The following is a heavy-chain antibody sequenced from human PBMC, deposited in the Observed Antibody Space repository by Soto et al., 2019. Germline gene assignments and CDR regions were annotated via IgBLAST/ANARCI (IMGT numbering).Heavy chain of an antibody. D-gene: IGHD2-8*01. CDR2: ISGSGGHT. Sequence: FRRLSCAASGLTFRTYAISWVRQAPGKGLEWVSTISGSGGHTYYADSVKGRFVVSRDNDKNTVYLHMSSLTGEDKAVYFCAKIEMGWFAHWGQGTQVSESS. CDR1: GLTFRTYA. J-gene: IGHJ5*02. CDR3: AKIEMGWFAH. V-gene: IGHV3-23*01.